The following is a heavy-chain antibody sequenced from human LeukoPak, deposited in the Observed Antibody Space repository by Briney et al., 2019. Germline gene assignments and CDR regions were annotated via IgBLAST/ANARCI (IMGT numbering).Heavy chain of an antibody. Sequence: SETLSLTCAVYGGSFSGYYWSWIRQPPGKGLEWIGEINHSGSTNYNPSLKSRVTISVDTSKNQFSLKLSSVTAADTAVYYCVRVPRRPYCSGGSCYSGNYYYGMDVWGQGTTVTVSS. V-gene: IGHV4-34*01. D-gene: IGHD2-15*01. J-gene: IGHJ6*02. CDR2: INHSGST. CDR1: GGSFSGYY. CDR3: VRVPRRPYCSGGSCYSGNYYYGMDV.